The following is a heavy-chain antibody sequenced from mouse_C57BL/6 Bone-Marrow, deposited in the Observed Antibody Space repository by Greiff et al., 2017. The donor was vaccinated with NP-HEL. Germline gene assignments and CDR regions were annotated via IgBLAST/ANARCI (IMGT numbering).Heavy chain of an antibody. J-gene: IGHJ2*01. Sequence: EVKLQESGGDLVKPGGSLKLSCAASGFTFSSYGMSWVRQTPDKRLEWVATISSGGSYTYYPDSVKGRFTISRDNAKNTLYLQMSSLKSEDTAMYYCARHGLYYCDYWGQGTTLTVSS. CDR1: GFTFSSYG. CDR2: ISSGGSYT. CDR3: ARHGLYYCDY. V-gene: IGHV5-6*01.